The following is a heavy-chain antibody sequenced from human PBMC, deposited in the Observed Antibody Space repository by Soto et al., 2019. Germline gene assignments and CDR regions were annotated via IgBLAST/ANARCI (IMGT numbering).Heavy chain of an antibody. CDR2: IYYSGST. D-gene: IGHD3-22*01. CDR1: GGSVSSGSYY. Sequence: QVQLQESGPGLVKPSETLSLTCTVSGGSVSSGSYYWSWIRQPPGKGLEWIGYIYYSGSTNYNPSLKSRVTISVDTSKNQFSLKLSSVTAADTAVYYCARWYYYDSSGYYSFDYWGQGTLVTVSS. J-gene: IGHJ4*02. CDR3: ARWYYYDSSGYYSFDY. V-gene: IGHV4-61*01.